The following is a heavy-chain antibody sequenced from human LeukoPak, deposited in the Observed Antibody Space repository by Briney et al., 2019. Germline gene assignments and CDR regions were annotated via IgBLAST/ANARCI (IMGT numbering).Heavy chain of an antibody. D-gene: IGHD3-10*01. CDR2: IYYSGST. CDR3: ARVFYYGSGTFDL. Sequence: SETLSLTCTVSGGSISSYYWSWIRQPPEKGLEGIGYIYYSGSTTYNPSLRSRVTISVDTSKNQLSLKLSSVTAADTAVYYCARVFYYGSGTFDLWGRGTLVTVSS. CDR1: GGSISSYY. J-gene: IGHJ2*01. V-gene: IGHV4-59*01.